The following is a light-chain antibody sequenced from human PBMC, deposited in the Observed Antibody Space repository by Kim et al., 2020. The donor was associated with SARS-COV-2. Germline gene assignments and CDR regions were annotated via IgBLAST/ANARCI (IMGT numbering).Light chain of an antibody. J-gene: IGLJ2*01. Sequence: QSVLTQSPSVSGAPGQRVTLSCSGTSSNIGAGFDVHWYQHSPGKAPKLLIFGNTVRPSGVPDRFSGSRSGTSASLAITGLQTEDEADYYCQSFDSGLSGLLFGGGTQLNVL. V-gene: IGLV1-40*01. CDR1: SSNIGAGFD. CDR3: QSFDSGLSGLL. CDR2: GNT.